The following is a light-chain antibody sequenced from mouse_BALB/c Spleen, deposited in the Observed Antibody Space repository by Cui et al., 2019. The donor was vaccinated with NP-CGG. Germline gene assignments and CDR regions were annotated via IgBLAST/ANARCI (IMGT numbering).Light chain of an antibody. CDR2: GTN. V-gene: IGLV1*01. CDR3: ALWYSNHWV. J-gene: IGLJ1*01. CDR1: TAAVIRSNY. Sequence: QAVVPQESALTTSPGETVTPPCRSRTAAVIRSNYANWVQEKPDHLFTGLIGGTNNRAPGVPARFSGSLIGDKAALTITGAQTEDEAIYFCALWYSNHWVFGGGTKLTVL.